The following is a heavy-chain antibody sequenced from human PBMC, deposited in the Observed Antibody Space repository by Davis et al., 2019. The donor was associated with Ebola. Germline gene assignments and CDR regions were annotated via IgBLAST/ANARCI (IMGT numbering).Heavy chain of an antibody. CDR3: ARGEEVDIVVVVAPFSDY. CDR2: INPNSGGT. V-gene: IGHV1-2*02. CDR1: GYTLTDYQ. J-gene: IGHJ4*02. Sequence: ASVKVSCKAYGYTLTDYQMHWVRQAPGQGLEWMGGINPNSGGTNYAQKFQGRVTMTRDTSISTAYMELSRLRSDDKAVYYCARGEEVDIVVVVAPFSDYWGQGTLVTVSS. D-gene: IGHD2-15*01.